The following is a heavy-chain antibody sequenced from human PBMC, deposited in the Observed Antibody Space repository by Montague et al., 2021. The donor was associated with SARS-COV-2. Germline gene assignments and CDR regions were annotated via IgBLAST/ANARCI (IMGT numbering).Heavy chain of an antibody. J-gene: IGHJ4*02. D-gene: IGHD3-10*01. V-gene: IGHV3-53*04. CDR1: GFSVSSNY. Sequence: SLRLSCAASGFSVSSNYMTWVRQAPGRGLEWVSTLYIDGRPFYTDSVKGRLTISRHISQNTLYLQMNSLRAEDTAVYYCARYPWYYGSGQWGQGTLVTVSS. CDR3: ARYPWYYGSGQ. CDR2: LYIDGRP.